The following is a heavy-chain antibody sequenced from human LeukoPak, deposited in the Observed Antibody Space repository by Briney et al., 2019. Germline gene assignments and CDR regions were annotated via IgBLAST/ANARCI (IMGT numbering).Heavy chain of an antibody. Sequence: SETLSLTCSVSGGSISSYYWSWIRQPPGKGLEWIGYIYYSGSTNYNPSLKSRVTISPDTSKNQFSLKLSSVTAADTAVYYCARDQGYSSGWLDYWGQGTLVTVSS. D-gene: IGHD6-19*01. J-gene: IGHJ4*02. CDR1: GGSISSYY. V-gene: IGHV4-59*12. CDR3: ARDQGYSSGWLDY. CDR2: IYYSGST.